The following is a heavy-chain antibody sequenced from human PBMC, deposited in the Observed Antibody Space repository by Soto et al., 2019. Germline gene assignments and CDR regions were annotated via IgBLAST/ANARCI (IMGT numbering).Heavy chain of an antibody. CDR3: ARDGRYDYVWGSYRPPIDY. V-gene: IGHV3-11*06. CDR2: ISSSSSYT. CDR1: GFTFSDYY. Sequence: QVQLVESGGGLVKPGGSLRLSCAASGFTFSDYYMSWIRQAPGKGLEWGSYISSSSSYTNYADSVKGRFTISRDNAKNSLYLQMNSLRAEDTAVYYCARDGRYDYVWGSYRPPIDYWGQGTLVTVSS. D-gene: IGHD3-16*02. J-gene: IGHJ4*02.